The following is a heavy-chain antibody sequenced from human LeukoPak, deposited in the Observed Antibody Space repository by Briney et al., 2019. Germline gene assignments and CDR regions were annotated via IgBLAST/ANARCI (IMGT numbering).Heavy chain of an antibody. CDR1: GYTFSEYY. V-gene: IGHV1-2*02. CDR3: ARVGSSGWYVHPTLDY. J-gene: IGHJ4*02. Sequence: ASVKVSCKASGYTFSEYYIHWVRQAPGQGLEWMAWINPTNGDTNYAQKFQGRVTMTRDTSIGTAYMELTRLISDDTAVYYCARVGSSGWYVHPTLDYWGQGTLVTVSS. CDR2: INPTNGDT. D-gene: IGHD6-19*01.